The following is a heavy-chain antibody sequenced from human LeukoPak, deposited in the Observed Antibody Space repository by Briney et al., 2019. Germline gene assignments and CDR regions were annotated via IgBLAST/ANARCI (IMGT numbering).Heavy chain of an antibody. J-gene: IGHJ4*02. V-gene: IGHV3-9*03. CDR2: ISWNSGSI. Sequence: PGGSLRLSCAASGFTFDDYAMHWVRQAPGKGLEWVSGISWNSGSIGYADSVKGRFTISRDNAKNSLYLQMNSLRAEDMALYYCAKGTFGGYSSSWTHLDYWGQGTLVTVSS. CDR3: AKGTFGGYSSSWTHLDY. D-gene: IGHD6-13*01. CDR1: GFTFDDYA.